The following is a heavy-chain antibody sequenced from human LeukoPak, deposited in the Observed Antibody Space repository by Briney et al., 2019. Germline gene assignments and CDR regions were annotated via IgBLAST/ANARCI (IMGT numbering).Heavy chain of an antibody. D-gene: IGHD6-19*01. CDR1: GFTFSSYA. CDR2: ISSSGNTT. Sequence: PGGSLRLSCAASGFTFSSYAMSWIRQAPGKGLEWVSYISSSGNTTYNADSVKGRFSITRDNAKNSLYLQMNSLRAEDTAVYYCARDGGSAWFLDYWGQGTLVTVSS. J-gene: IGHJ4*02. CDR3: ARDGGSAWFLDY. V-gene: IGHV3-11*04.